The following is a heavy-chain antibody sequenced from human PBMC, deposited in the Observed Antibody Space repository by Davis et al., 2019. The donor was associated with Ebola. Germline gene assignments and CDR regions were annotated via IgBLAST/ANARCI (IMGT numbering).Heavy chain of an antibody. CDR3: ARDSDDYSFDY. CDR2: ISSSASYK. Sequence: GGSLRLSCAASAFTFSVYYMSWIRQAPGKGPEWVSSISSSASYKNYADSVKGRFTISRDNSKNTLYLQMNSLRPEDTAVYYCARDSDDYSFDYWGQGTLVTVSS. D-gene: IGHD4-11*01. V-gene: IGHV3-11*06. CDR1: AFTFSVYY. J-gene: IGHJ4*02.